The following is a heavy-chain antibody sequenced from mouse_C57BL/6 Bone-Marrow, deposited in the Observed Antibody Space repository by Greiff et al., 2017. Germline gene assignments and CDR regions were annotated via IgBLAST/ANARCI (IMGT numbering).Heavy chain of an antibody. CDR3: ARSDDYDGFDY. J-gene: IGHJ2*01. Sequence: EVQLQQSGPELVKPGASVKISCKASGYTFTDYYMNWVKQSHGKSLEWIGDINPNNGGTSYIQKFKGKATLTVDKSSSTAYMELRSLTSEDSAVYYCARSDDYDGFDYWGQGTTLTVSS. CDR1: GYTFTDYY. CDR2: INPNNGGT. V-gene: IGHV1-26*01. D-gene: IGHD2-4*01.